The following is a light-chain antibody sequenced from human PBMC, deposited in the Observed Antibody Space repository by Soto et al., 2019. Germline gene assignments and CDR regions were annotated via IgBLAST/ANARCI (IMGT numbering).Light chain of an antibody. V-gene: IGKV3-15*01. Sequence: ETVMTQSPATLSVPPGERATLSCRASQSVTSNLAWYQQKPGQAPRLLIYGASTRATGIPARFSGSGSGTEFTLTISSRQSEDFAVYYCQQYNDWPPYTFGQGTKLEIK. J-gene: IGKJ2*01. CDR3: QQYNDWPPYT. CDR1: QSVTSN. CDR2: GAS.